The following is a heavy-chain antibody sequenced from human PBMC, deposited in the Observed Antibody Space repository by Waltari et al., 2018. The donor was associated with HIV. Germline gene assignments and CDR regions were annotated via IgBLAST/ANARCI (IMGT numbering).Heavy chain of an antibody. CDR1: AVTFTPPG. V-gene: IGHV3-48*04. J-gene: IGHJ4*02. D-gene: IGHD4-17*01. CDR3: VKSVDYFRFDV. CDR2: VAGTPGHA. Sequence: EVELVGSGGGLVHPGGSLRLSCVGSAVTFTPPGVNWVRRAPGKGLGWVSVVAGTPGHAYYADSVKGRFTISRDNAQNSAFLQMNSLRVEDTAIYYCVKSVDYFRFDVWDQGTLVTVSS.